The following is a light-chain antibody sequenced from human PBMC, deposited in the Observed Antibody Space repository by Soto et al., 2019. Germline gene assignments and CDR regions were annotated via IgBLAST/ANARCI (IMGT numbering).Light chain of an antibody. J-gene: IGKJ2*01. CDR2: GAS. CDR1: QSVSSN. Sequence: EIVMTQSPATLSMSPGERATLSCRATQSVSSNLAWYQQKPGQAPRLLIYGASTRATGIPARFSGSGSGTEFTLTISRLQSEDFAVYYYQQDNTWPYTFGQGIKLEIK. V-gene: IGKV3-15*01. CDR3: QQDNTWPYT.